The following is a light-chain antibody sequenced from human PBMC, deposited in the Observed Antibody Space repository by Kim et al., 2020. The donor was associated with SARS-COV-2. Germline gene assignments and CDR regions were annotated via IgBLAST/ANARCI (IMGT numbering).Light chain of an antibody. CDR1: QRVSNSY. V-gene: IGKV3-20*01. CDR2: GTS. CDR3: QQHGSSPPWT. J-gene: IGKJ2*01. Sequence: SPGERATLSCRASQRVSNSYLAWYQQNPGQAPRLLVYGTSSRATGIPDRFSGSGSGTDFTLSIKRLEPEDSAVYYCQQHGSSPPWTFGQGTKLEI.